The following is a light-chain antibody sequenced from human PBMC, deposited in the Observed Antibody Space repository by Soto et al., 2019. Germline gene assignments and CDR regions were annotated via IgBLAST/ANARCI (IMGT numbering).Light chain of an antibody. CDR3: SSYTSSNTLVV. CDR1: SRDVGGFNY. Sequence: QSALTQPASVSGSPGQSITISCTGTSRDVGGFNYVSWYQQHPGKAPKLMISDVSKRPSGVSNRFSGSKSGNTASLTISGLRDEDEADYYCSSYTSSNTLVVFGGGTKLTVL. CDR2: DVS. V-gene: IGLV2-14*01. J-gene: IGLJ2*01.